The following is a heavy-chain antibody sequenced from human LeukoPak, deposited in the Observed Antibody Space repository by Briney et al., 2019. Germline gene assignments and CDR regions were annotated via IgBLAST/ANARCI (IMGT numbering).Heavy chain of an antibody. CDR1: GFTVSSNY. CDR3: AKGDYYYYMDV. V-gene: IGHV3-33*06. J-gene: IGHJ6*03. CDR2: IWYDGSNK. Sequence: PGGSLRLSCAASGFTVSSNYMSWVRQAPGKGLEWVAVIWYDGSNKYYADSVKGRFTISRDNSKNTLYLQMNSLRAEDTAVYYCAKGDYYYYMDVWGKGTTVTVSS.